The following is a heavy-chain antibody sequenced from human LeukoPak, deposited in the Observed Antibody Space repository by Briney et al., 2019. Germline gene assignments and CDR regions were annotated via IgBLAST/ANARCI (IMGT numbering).Heavy chain of an antibody. V-gene: IGHV4-4*07. CDR1: GGSISSYY. D-gene: IGHD3-22*01. J-gene: IGHJ6*02. Sequence: SEALSLTCTVSGGSISSYYWSWIRQPAGKGLEWIGRISTSGRPHHNPSLKSRVTMSVDTSKNQFSLKLSSVTAADTAVYYCARGGYYYDSSGYYWSDYYYGMDVWGQGTTVTVSS. CDR2: ISTSGRP. CDR3: ARGGYYYDSSGYYWSDYYYGMDV.